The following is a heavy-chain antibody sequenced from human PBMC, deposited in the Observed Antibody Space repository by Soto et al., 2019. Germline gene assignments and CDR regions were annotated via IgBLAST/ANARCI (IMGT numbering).Heavy chain of an antibody. CDR2: IHYTGST. CDR1: GGSMSRYY. J-gene: IGHJ5*02. Sequence: SETLSLTCTASGGSMSRYYWTWIRQPPGKGLEWIGNIHYTGSTNYNPSLKSRVTILLGTSTSQFSLKVSSVTAADTAVYYCARDLTISSTDGPLDPWGHGTLVTVSS. CDR3: ARDLTISSTDGPLDP. V-gene: IGHV4-59*01. D-gene: IGHD1-1*01.